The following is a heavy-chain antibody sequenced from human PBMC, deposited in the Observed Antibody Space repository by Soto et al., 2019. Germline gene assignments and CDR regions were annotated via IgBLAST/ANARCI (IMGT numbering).Heavy chain of an antibody. Sequence: QVQLVQSGAEVKKPGSSVTVSCKTSGGTFSKDAINWVRQAPGQGLEWMGLLIPVFGSPIYAQKFQGRIRITGAWSRGTAFMDRSSLKTEDTAVYYCTRVLGYTFEPGKTRYYAMDVWGQGTTVSVSS. J-gene: IGHJ6*02. V-gene: IGHV1-69*01. CDR1: GGTFSKDA. CDR3: TRVLGYTFEPGKTRYYAMDV. CDR2: LIPVFGSP. D-gene: IGHD5-18*01.